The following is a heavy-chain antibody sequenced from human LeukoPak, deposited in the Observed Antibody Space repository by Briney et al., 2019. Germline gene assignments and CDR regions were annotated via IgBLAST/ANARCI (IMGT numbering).Heavy chain of an antibody. D-gene: IGHD4-17*01. Sequence: PGGSLRLSCAASGFTFSSYSMNWVRQAPGKGLEWVSSISSSSSYIYYADSVKGRFTISRDNAKNSLYLQMNSLRAEDTAVYYCARDTVTRGYYYYYGMDVWGQGTTVTVSS. CDR3: ARDTVTRGYYYYYGMDV. V-gene: IGHV3-21*01. CDR2: ISSSSSYI. CDR1: GFTFSSYS. J-gene: IGHJ6*02.